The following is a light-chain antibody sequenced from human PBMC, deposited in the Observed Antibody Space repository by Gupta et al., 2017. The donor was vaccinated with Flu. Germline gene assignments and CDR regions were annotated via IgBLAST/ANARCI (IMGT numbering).Light chain of an antibody. Sequence: IVLTQSPGTLSLSPGERATLSCRASQSVDSTYLAWYQQKPGQPPRLLMFGASSRATGIPDRFSGSGSGTDFTLTISRLEPEDVAVYYCQQDGTFGQGTRLEIK. CDR1: QSVDSTY. V-gene: IGKV3-20*01. J-gene: IGKJ5*01. CDR2: GAS. CDR3: QQDGT.